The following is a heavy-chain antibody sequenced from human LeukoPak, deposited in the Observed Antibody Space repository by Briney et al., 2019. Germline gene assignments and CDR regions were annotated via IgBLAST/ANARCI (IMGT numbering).Heavy chain of an antibody. CDR3: ARGVYGLDY. Sequence: GGSLRLSCAASGFSLSSSWMTWVRQAPGKGLEWVAFINEDGSEMYYVNSVKGRFTISRDNAKSSLDLQMNTLRAEDTAAYYCARGVYGLDYWGQGTLVTVSS. J-gene: IGHJ4*02. CDR2: INEDGSEM. D-gene: IGHD2-8*01. V-gene: IGHV3-7*01. CDR1: GFSLSSSW.